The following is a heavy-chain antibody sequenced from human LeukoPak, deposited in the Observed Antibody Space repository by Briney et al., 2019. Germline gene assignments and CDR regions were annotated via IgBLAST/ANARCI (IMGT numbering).Heavy chain of an antibody. CDR1: GYTFTGYY. CDR2: INPNSGGT. Sequence: ASVKVSCKASGYTFTGYYIHWVRQAPGQGLEWMGWINPNSGGTNYAQKFQGRVTMTRDTSISTAYMELSRLRSDDTAVYYCTRYTFPRGFDYGGRGPLPPVSS. D-gene: IGHD1-1*01. CDR3: TRYTFPRGFDY. V-gene: IGHV1-2*02. J-gene: IGHJ4*02.